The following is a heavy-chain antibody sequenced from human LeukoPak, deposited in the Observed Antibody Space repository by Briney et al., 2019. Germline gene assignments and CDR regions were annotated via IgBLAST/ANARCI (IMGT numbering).Heavy chain of an antibody. D-gene: IGHD2-2*01. J-gene: IGHJ4*02. CDR2: VSSSGANS. CDR3: AKDMQGSY. Sequence: GGSLRLSCAASGFSFNSAAMTWVRQAPGKGLEWVSLVSSSGANSYYADSVKGRFTISRDNSKNTLYLQMNSLRAEDTAIYYCAKDMQGSYWGQGTLVTVSS. V-gene: IGHV3-23*01. CDR1: GFSFNSAA.